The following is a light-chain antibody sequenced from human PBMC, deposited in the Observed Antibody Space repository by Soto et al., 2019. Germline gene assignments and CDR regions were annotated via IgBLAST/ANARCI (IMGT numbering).Light chain of an antibody. V-gene: IGLV1-40*01. CDR1: SSNIGAGYD. J-gene: IGLJ1*01. Sequence: QSALTQPPSVSGAPGQRVTISCTGSSSNIGAGYDVHWYQQLPGTAPKLLIYGNSNRPSGVPDRFSGSKSGTSASLAITGLQAEEEAFYSCQSYQTSLSPFYFSEPGTKVTAL. CDR3: QSYQTSLSPFYF. CDR2: GNS.